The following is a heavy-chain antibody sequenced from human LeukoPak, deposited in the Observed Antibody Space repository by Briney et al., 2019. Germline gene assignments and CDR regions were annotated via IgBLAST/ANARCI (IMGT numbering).Heavy chain of an antibody. CDR1: GGSISSGSYY. D-gene: IGHD3-22*01. J-gene: IGHJ4*02. CDR2: IYTSGT. V-gene: IGHV4-61*02. Sequence: SETLSLTCTVSGGSISSGSYYWSWIRQPAGKGLEWIGRIYTSGTNYNPSLKSRVTISVDTSKNQFSLKLTSVTAADTAVYYCARAGNYYDSSGYCYALFDYWGQGTLVTVSS. CDR3: ARAGNYYDSSGYCYALFDY.